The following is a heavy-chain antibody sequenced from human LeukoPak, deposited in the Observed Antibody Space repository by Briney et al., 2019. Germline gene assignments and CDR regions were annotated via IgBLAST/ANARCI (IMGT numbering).Heavy chain of an antibody. V-gene: IGHV4-59*01. D-gene: IGHD2-21*02. CDR1: GGSISSYY. CDR2: IYYSGST. Sequence: SETLSLTCTVSGGSISSYYWSWIRQPPGKGLEWIGYIYYSGSTNYNPSLKSRVTISVDTSKNQFSLKLSSVTAADTAVYYCARGELAYCGGDCYSTDGGFDPWGQGTLVTVSS. J-gene: IGHJ5*02. CDR3: ARGELAYCGGDCYSTDGGFDP.